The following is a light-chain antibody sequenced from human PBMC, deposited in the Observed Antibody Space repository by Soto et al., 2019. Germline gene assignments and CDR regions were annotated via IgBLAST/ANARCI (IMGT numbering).Light chain of an antibody. V-gene: IGLV2-8*01. CDR2: EVV. Sequence: QSALRPSPSAPGSPGQSVTISCTRTKNDIGVYDFVSWYQHQPGKAPRPIIYEVVQRPSGVPDRFSGYKSGNTASLTVSGLHAADEADYFCKSYAGSNTYVFGSETKVTVL. J-gene: IGLJ1*01. CDR3: KSYAGSNTYV. CDR1: KNDIGVYDF.